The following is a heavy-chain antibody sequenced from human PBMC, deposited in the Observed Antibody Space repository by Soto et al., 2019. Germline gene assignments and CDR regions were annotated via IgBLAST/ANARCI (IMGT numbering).Heavy chain of an antibody. J-gene: IGHJ4*02. Sequence: GGSLRLSCAASGFSFGSYALSWVRQAPGKGLEWVSTISGSDGKTFYEDSVKGRFSISRDTSQSTLYLQMNSLRADDTAMYYCARWSYLDYWGQGTRVTVS. CDR3: ARWSYLDY. CDR2: ISGSDGKT. D-gene: IGHD3-3*01. V-gene: IGHV3-23*01. CDR1: GFSFGSYA.